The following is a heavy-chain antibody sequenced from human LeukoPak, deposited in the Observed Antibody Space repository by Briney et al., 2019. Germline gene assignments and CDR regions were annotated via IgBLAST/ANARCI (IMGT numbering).Heavy chain of an antibody. CDR2: INSDGSST. CDR3: ARVGSSGYYPDY. Sequence: PGGSLRLSCAASGFTFSGYWMHWVRQAPGKGLVWVSRINSDGSSTSYADSVKGRFTISRDNAKNTLYLQMNSLRAEDTAVYYCARVGSSGYYPDYWGQGTLVTVSS. J-gene: IGHJ4*02. D-gene: IGHD3-22*01. CDR1: GFTFSGYW. V-gene: IGHV3-74*01.